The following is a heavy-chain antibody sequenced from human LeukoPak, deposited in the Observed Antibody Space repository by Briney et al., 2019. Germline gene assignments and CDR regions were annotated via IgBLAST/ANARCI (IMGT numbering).Heavy chain of an antibody. Sequence: PGGPLRLSCAASGFTFSSYEMNWVRQAPGKGLEWVSYISSSGSTIYYADSVKGRFTISRDNAKNSLYLQMNSLRAEDTAVYYCARGFGILTGYDYWGQGTLVTVSS. CDR2: ISSSGSTI. D-gene: IGHD3-9*01. J-gene: IGHJ4*02. CDR1: GFTFSSYE. V-gene: IGHV3-48*03. CDR3: ARGFGILTGYDY.